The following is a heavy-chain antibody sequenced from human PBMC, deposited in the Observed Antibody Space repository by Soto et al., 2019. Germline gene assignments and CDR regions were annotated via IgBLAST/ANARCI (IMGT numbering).Heavy chain of an antibody. CDR3: TTMEQKVGGTWNY. Sequence: EVQLVESGGGLVQPGGSLRLSCAASGFTFSDHYMDWVRQSPGKGLEWVGRIRNRANSHTTVYAALVKGRFTFSSDDSKTTVFLEMNRLKTEYTVVYCWTTMEQKVGGTWNYWGQGTLVTVSS. CDR1: GFTFSDHY. J-gene: IGHJ4*02. V-gene: IGHV3-72*01. D-gene: IGHD1-26*01. CDR2: IRNRANSHTT.